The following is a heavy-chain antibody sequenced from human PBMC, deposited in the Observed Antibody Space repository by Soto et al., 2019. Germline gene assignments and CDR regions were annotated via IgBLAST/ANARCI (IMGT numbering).Heavy chain of an antibody. CDR1: GFTFSSYA. J-gene: IGHJ6*02. CDR2: ISYDGSNK. Sequence: QVQLVESGGCVVQPGRSLRLSCAASGFTFSSYAMHWVRQAPGKGLEWVAVISYDGSNKYYADSVKGRFTISRDNSKNTLYLQMNSLRAEDTAVYYCAKGETGTYYYYYGMDVWGQGTTVTVSS. CDR3: AKGETGTYYYYYGMDV. V-gene: IGHV3-30-3*01. D-gene: IGHD1-1*01.